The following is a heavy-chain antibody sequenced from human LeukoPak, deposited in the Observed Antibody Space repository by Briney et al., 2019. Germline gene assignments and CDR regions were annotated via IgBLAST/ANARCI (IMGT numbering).Heavy chain of an antibody. D-gene: IGHD6-19*01. Sequence: SQTLSLTCTVSGGSISSGSYYWSWIRQPAGKGLEWIGRIYTSGSTDYNPSLKSRVTISVDTSKNQFSLKLSSVTAADTAVYYCARDQSGWVFXYWGQGTLVTV. CDR3: ARDQSGWVFXY. V-gene: IGHV4-61*02. CDR1: GGSISSGSYY. CDR2: IYTSGST. J-gene: IGHJ4*02.